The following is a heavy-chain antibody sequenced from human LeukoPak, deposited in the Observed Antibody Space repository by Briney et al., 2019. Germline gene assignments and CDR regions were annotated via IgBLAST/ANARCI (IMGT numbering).Heavy chain of an antibody. CDR1: GGSISSGDYY. Sequence: SETLSLTCTVSGGSISSGDYYWSWIRQPPGKGLEWIGYIYYSGSTYYNPSLKSRVTISVDTSKNQFSLELSSVTAADTAVYYCARGGIAAADTDYWGQGTLVTVSS. CDR2: IYYSGST. J-gene: IGHJ4*02. V-gene: IGHV4-30-4*08. CDR3: ARGGIAAADTDY. D-gene: IGHD6-13*01.